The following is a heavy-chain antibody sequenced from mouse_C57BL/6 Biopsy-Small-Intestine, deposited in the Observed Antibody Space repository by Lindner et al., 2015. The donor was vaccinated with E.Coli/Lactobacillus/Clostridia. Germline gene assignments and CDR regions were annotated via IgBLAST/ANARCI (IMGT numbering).Heavy chain of an antibody. J-gene: IGHJ2*01. Sequence: VQLQESGAELVKPGASVKISCKASGFAFNYYWMNWVKQRPGKGLEWIGQIYPGDGNTNYNGKFKGKATLTADKSSSTAHMQLSSLTSEDSAVYFCARDLLYGYWGQGTTLTVSS. CDR2: IYPGDGNT. V-gene: IGHV1-80*01. D-gene: IGHD2-12*01. CDR3: ARDLLYGY. CDR1: GFAFNYYW.